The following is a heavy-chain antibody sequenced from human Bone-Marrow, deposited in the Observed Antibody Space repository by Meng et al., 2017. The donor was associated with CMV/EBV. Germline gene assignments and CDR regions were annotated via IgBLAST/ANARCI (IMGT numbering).Heavy chain of an antibody. J-gene: IGHJ6*02. Sequence: GGSLRLSCAASGFTFSSYSMNWVRQAPGKGLEWVSSISSSSSYIYYADSVKGRFTISRDNAKNSLYLQMNSLRAEDTAVYYCARDSILGEWLWFGGPVTTIGDYGMAVWGQGDTV. CDR1: GFTFSSYS. CDR2: ISSSSSYI. V-gene: IGHV3-21*01. CDR3: ARDSILGEWLWFGGPVTTIGDYGMAV. D-gene: IGHD3-10*01.